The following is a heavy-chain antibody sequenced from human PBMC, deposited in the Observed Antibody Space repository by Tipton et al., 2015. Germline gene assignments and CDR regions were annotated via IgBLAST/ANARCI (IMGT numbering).Heavy chain of an antibody. D-gene: IGHD3-9*01. Sequence: GLVKPSETLSLTCAVSAYSISSDYYWGWIRQPPGKGLEWIGSISHSGNTYYNPSLKSRVTMSRDTSKNQFSLKLTSVTAADTAVYYCACQDYDSLTRDYQTVDYRGQGTLVTVSS. CDR1: AYSISSDYY. J-gene: IGHJ4*02. CDR3: ACQDYDSLTRDYQTVDY. CDR2: ISHSGNT. V-gene: IGHV4-38-2*01.